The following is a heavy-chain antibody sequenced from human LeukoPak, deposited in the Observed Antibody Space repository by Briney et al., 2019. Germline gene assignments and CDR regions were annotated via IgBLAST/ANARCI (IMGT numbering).Heavy chain of an antibody. CDR1: GFTFSNAW. Sequence: GGSLRLSCAASGFTFSNAWMSWVRQAPGKGLEWVGRIKSKIDGGTTDYATPVKGRFSISRDDSRNTLHLQMSSLKTEDTAVYYCTTDAGYTSRWYNYWGQGTLVTVSS. D-gene: IGHD6-13*01. V-gene: IGHV3-15*01. CDR2: IKSKIDGGTT. J-gene: IGHJ4*02. CDR3: TTDAGYTSRWYNY.